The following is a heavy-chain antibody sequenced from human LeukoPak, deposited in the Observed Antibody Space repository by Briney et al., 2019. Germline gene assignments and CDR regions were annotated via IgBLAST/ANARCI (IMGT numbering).Heavy chain of an antibody. J-gene: IGHJ4*02. CDR3: ASQFSHGKGAAAGTDY. CDR2: IWYDGSNK. Sequence: GRSLRFSCAASGFTFSNYGMHWVRQAPGKGLEWVAVIWYDGSNKYYADSVKGRFTISRDNSKNTLYLQMNSLRAEDTAVYYCASQFSHGKGAAAGTDYWGQGTLVTVSS. CDR1: GFTFSNYG. D-gene: IGHD6-13*01. V-gene: IGHV3-33*08.